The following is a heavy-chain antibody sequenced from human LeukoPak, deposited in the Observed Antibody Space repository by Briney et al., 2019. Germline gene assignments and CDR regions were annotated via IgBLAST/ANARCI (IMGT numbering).Heavy chain of an antibody. CDR3: ARGHLGIAAAIDELYYFDY. CDR1: GGSFSGYY. Sequence: SETLSLTCAVYGGSFSGYYWSWIRQPPGKGLEWIGEINHSGSTNYNPSLKSRVTISVDTSKNQFSLKLSSVTAADTAVYYCARGHLGIAAAIDELYYFDYWGQGTLVTVSS. CDR2: INHSGST. D-gene: IGHD6-13*01. V-gene: IGHV4-34*01. J-gene: IGHJ4*02.